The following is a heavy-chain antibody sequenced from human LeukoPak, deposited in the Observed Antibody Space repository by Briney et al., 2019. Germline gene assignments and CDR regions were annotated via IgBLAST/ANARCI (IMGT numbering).Heavy chain of an antibody. V-gene: IGHV4-59*01. Sequence: SETLSLTCTVSGDSISSYYWSWIRQPPGKGPEWVGYMYYSGSTNYNPSLKSQVTISVDTSKNQFSLKLNSVTAADTAVYYCARYGLIRGFDYWGQGTLVTVSS. J-gene: IGHJ4*02. CDR2: MYYSGST. CDR1: GDSISSYY. CDR3: ARYGLIRGFDY. D-gene: IGHD3-16*01.